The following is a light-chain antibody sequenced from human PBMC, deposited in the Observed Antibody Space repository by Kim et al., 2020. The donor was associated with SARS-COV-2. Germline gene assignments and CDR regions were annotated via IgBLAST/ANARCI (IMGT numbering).Light chain of an antibody. CDR3: SSYTSISPCV. J-gene: IGLJ2*01. V-gene: IGLV2-14*03. CDR2: DVS. CDR1: SSDVGGYDY. Sequence: QSALTQPASVSGSPGQSITISCTGASSDVGGYDYVSWYQQHPDEAPKVMIYDVSTRPPGGSDRFSGSKSGTTASPAISRHQAEDEADYYCSSYTSISPCVFGGGTKVTVL.